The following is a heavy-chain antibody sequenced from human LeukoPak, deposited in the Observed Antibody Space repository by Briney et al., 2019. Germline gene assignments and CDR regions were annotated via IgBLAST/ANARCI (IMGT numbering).Heavy chain of an antibody. CDR3: AKRGVVIRVILVGFHKEAYYFDS. J-gene: IGHJ4*02. V-gene: IGHV3-23*01. CDR1: GITLSNYG. Sequence: GGSLRLSCAVSGITLSNYGMSWVRQAPGKGLEGVAGISDRGSRTNYADSVKGRLTISTDHPKNTLYLQMNSLRAEDTAVYFCAKRGVVIRVILVGFHKEAYYFDSWGQGALVTVSS. D-gene: IGHD3-22*01. CDR2: ISDRGSRT.